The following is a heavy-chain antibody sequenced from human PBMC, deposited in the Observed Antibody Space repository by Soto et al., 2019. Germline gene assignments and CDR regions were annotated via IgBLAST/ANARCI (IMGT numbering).Heavy chain of an antibody. CDR1: GGSISNYY. Sequence: PSETLSLTCTVSGGSISNYYWSWIRQSPGKGLEWIANIYHSGTTNYNLSLKGRVTISVDTSKNQFSLKLSSVTAADTAVYYCARGIPIDAFDIWGQGTMVTVSS. CDR2: IYHSGTT. J-gene: IGHJ3*02. CDR3: ARGIPIDAFDI. V-gene: IGHV4-4*08. D-gene: IGHD2-2*02.